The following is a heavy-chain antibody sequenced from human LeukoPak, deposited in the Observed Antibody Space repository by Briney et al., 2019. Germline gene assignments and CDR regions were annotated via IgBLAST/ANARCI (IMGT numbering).Heavy chain of an antibody. CDR2: IYYSGST. J-gene: IGHJ4*02. CDR1: GGSISSYY. CDR3: ARGQYGGERTTGIDY. V-gene: IGHV4-59*12. D-gene: IGHD4-23*01. Sequence: SETLSLTCTVSGGSISSYYWSWIRQPPGKGLEWIGYIYYSGSTNYNPSLQSRVTISVDTSKNQFSLKLSSVTAADTAVYYCARGQYGGERTTGIDYWGQGTLVTVSS.